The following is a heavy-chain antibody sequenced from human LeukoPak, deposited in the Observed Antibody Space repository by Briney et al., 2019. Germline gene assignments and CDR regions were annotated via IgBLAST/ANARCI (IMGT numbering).Heavy chain of an antibody. J-gene: IGHJ4*02. CDR3: ARDSSSGRIDY. CDR1: GFTFSSYG. D-gene: IGHD6-13*01. CDR2: IWYDGSNK. Sequence: GGSLRLSCAVSGFTFSSYGMHWVRQAPGKGLEWVAVIWYDGSNKYYADSVKGRFTISRDNSKNTLYLQMNSLRAEDTAVYYCARDSSSGRIDYWGQGTLVTVSS. V-gene: IGHV3-33*01.